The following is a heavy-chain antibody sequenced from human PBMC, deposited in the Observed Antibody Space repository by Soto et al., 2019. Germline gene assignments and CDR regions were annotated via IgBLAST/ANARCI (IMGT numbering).Heavy chain of an antibody. J-gene: IGHJ4*02. D-gene: IGHD3-10*01. V-gene: IGHV4-30-2*01. Sequence: LSLTCAVSGGSISSGGYSWSWIRQPPGKGLEWIGYIYHSGSTYYNPSLKSRVTISVDRSKNQFSLKLSSVTAADTAVYYCARVMVRGGIYYFDYWGQGTLVTVSS. CDR3: ARVMVRGGIYYFDY. CDR1: GGSISSGGYS. CDR2: IYHSGST.